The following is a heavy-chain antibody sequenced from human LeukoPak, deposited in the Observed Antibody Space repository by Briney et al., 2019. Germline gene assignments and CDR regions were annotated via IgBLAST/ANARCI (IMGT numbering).Heavy chain of an antibody. D-gene: IGHD4-17*01. CDR1: GFTFSSYG. J-gene: IGHJ4*02. Sequence: QPGRSLRLSCAASGFTFSSYGMHWVRQAPGKGLEWVAVISYDGSNKYYADSVKGRFTISRDNSKNTLYLQMSSLRAEDTAVYYCAKSPSTVTTESYWGQGTLVTVSS. CDR3: AKSPSTVTTESY. CDR2: ISYDGSNK. V-gene: IGHV3-30*18.